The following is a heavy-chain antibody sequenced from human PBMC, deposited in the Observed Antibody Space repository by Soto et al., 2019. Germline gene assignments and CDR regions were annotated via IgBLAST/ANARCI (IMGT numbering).Heavy chain of an antibody. CDR2: IKQDGSEK. Sequence: GGSLRLSCAASGFTFSSYWTSWVRQAPGKGLEWVANIKQDGSEKYYVDSVKGRFTISRDNAKNSLYLQMNSLRAEDTAVYYCAREALDYAYYFDYWGQGTLFTVSS. D-gene: IGHD4-17*01. V-gene: IGHV3-7*01. CDR3: AREALDYAYYFDY. CDR1: GFTFSSYW. J-gene: IGHJ4*02.